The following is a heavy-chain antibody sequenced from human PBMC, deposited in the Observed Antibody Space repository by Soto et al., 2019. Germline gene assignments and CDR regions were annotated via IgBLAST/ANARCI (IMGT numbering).Heavy chain of an antibody. Sequence: QVQLVESGGGVVQPGRSLRISCAASGFTFSSYGMHWVRQAPGKGLEWVAVIWYDGSNKYYADSVKGRFTISRDNSKNTLYLQMNSLRAEDTAVYYCAREGTYCSGGSCYPHIDYWGQGTLVTVSS. CDR1: GFTFSSYG. V-gene: IGHV3-33*01. J-gene: IGHJ4*02. CDR3: AREGTYCSGGSCYPHIDY. D-gene: IGHD2-15*01. CDR2: IWYDGSNK.